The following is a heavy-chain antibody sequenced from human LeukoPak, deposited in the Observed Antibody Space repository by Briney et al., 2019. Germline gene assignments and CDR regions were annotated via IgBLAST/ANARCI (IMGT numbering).Heavy chain of an antibody. D-gene: IGHD1-26*01. J-gene: IGHJ4*02. Sequence: GGSLRLPCAASGFTFSSYEMNWVRQAPGKGLEWVSYISSSGSTIYYADSVKGRFTISRDNAKNSLYLQMNSLRAEDTAVYYCARDDLSVGATIGPPDYWGQGTLVTVSS. CDR2: ISSSGSTI. CDR3: ARDDLSVGATIGPPDY. CDR1: GFTFSSYE. V-gene: IGHV3-48*03.